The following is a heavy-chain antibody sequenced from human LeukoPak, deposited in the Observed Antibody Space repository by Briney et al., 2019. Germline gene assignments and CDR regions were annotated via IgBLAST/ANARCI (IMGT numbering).Heavy chain of an antibody. CDR2: IWYDGSNK. D-gene: IGHD5-18*01. CDR3: PRDGRQLRAGYDY. Sequence: GGSLSLSRAASRFTFSSYRMHWVRQAPSRGLEWVALIWYDGSNKYYADSVKGRFTISRDNSKNTLYLQLNSQRAEDTAVFYCPRDGRQLRAGYDYWGQGTLVTVSS. V-gene: IGHV3-33*01. J-gene: IGHJ4*02. CDR1: RFTFSSYR.